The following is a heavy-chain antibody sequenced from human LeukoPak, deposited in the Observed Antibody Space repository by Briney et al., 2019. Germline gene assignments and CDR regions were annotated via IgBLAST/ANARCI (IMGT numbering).Heavy chain of an antibody. Sequence: ASVKVSCKASGGTLSSYAISWVRQAPGQGLEWMGGIIPIFGTANYAQKFQGRVTITADESTSTAYMELSSLRSEDTAVYYCARFAPNYVGGSYYDYWGQGTLVTVSS. D-gene: IGHD3-16*01. CDR3: ARFAPNYVGGSYYDY. V-gene: IGHV1-69*13. CDR2: IIPIFGTA. CDR1: GGTLSSYA. J-gene: IGHJ4*02.